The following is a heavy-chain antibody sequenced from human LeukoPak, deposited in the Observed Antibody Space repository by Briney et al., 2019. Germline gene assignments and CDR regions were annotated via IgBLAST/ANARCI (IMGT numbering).Heavy chain of an antibody. CDR3: ARGLAGTRGAFDI. Sequence: ASVKVSCKASGGTFSSYVISWVRQAPRQGLEWMGIINPTGGFTSYEQKFQGRVTMTRDTSTTTVYMDVSSLRSEDTAIYFCARGLAGTRGAFDIWGQGTMVIVSS. D-gene: IGHD6-19*01. V-gene: IGHV1-46*01. CDR2: INPTGGFT. CDR1: GGTFSSYV. J-gene: IGHJ3*02.